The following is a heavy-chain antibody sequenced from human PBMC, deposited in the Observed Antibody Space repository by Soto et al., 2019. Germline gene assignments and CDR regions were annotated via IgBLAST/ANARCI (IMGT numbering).Heavy chain of an antibody. CDR3: ANQHGDILTGYRRRYYYYYMDV. J-gene: IGHJ6*03. V-gene: IGHV3-30*18. CDR2: ISYDGSNK. D-gene: IGHD3-9*01. CDR1: GFTFSSYG. Sequence: PGGSLRLSCAASGFTFSSYGMHWVRQAPGKGLEWVAVISYDGSNKYYADSVKGRFTISRDNSKNTLYLQMNSLRAEDTAVYYCANQHGDILTGYRRRYYYYYMDVWGKGTTVTVSS.